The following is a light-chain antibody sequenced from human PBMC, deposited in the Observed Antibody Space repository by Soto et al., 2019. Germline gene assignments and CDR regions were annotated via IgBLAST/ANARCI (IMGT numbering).Light chain of an antibody. CDR3: QQYGSSPLT. CDR2: GSS. J-gene: IGKJ4*01. CDR1: QSVTSNY. V-gene: IGKV3-20*01. Sequence: EIVLTQSPRTLSLSPGERATLSCRASQSVTSNYLAWYQQKPGQAPRLLIYGSSSRATGIPDRFSGRGSGTEFTLTISRLEPEDIAVYYCQQYGSSPLTFGGGTKVEIK.